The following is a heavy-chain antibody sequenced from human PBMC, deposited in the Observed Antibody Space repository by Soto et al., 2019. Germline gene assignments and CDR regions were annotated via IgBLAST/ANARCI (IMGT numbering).Heavy chain of an antibody. CDR1: GGSISSGGYY. J-gene: IGHJ6*02. D-gene: IGHD3-22*01. CDR3: ARPLDSSGYYYYYYYGMDV. V-gene: IGHV4-31*03. Sequence: PSETLSLTCTVSGGSISSGGYYWSWIRQHPGKGLEWIGYIYYSGSTYYNPSLKSRVTISVDTSKNQFSLKLSSVTAADTAVYYCARPLDSSGYYYYYYYGMDVWGQGTTVTVSS. CDR2: IYYSGST.